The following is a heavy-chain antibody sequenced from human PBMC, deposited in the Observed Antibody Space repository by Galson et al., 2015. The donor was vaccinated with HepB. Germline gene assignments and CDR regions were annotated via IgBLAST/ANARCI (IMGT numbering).Heavy chain of an antibody. CDR3: ARDSGSYQSYYYYYGMDV. Sequence: SLRLSCAASGFTFSSYEMNWVRQAPGKGLEWVSYISSSGSTIYYADSVKGRFTISRDNAKNSLYLQMNSLRAEDTAVYYCARDSGSYQSYYYYYGMDVWGQGTTVTVSS. J-gene: IGHJ6*02. V-gene: IGHV3-48*03. D-gene: IGHD1-26*01. CDR1: GFTFSSYE. CDR2: ISSSGSTI.